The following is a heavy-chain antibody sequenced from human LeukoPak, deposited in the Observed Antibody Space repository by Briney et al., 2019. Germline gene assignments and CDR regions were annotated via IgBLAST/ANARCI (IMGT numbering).Heavy chain of an antibody. CDR1: GFTFSNYW. CDR2: IKGDGTST. V-gene: IGHV3-74*01. CDR3: ARGGIAARFAY. J-gene: IGHJ4*02. Sequence: GGSLRLSCAASGFTFSNYWMDWVRQVPGKGLVWVSRIKGDGTSTYYADSVQGRFTISRDNAKNSLYLQMNSLRVEDTAVYYCARGGIAARFAYWGQGTLVTVSA. D-gene: IGHD6-6*01.